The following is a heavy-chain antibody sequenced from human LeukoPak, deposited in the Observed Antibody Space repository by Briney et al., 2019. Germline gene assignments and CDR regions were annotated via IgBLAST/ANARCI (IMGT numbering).Heavy chain of an antibody. CDR3: ARGRDSRGYQFKGFEY. J-gene: IGHJ4*02. CDR2: IFHSGTT. V-gene: IGHV4-4*02. CDR1: DEVITSNNW. D-gene: IGHD3-22*01. Sequence: SETLSLTCTVSDEVITSNNWWSWVRQSPGEGLEWVGEIFHSGTTRYKASLESRVTMLLDKSKNQFSLRLNSVTAADTAVYYCARGRDSRGYQFKGFEYWGQGALVTVSS.